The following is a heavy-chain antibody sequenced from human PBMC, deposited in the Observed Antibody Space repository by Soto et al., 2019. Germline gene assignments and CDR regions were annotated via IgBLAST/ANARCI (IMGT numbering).Heavy chain of an antibody. CDR2: IWYDGSNK. V-gene: IGHV3-33*01. Sequence: GGSLRLSCAASGFTFSSYGMHWVRQAPGKGLEWVAVIWYDGSNKYYADSVKGRFTISRDNSKSTLYPQMNSLRAEDTAVYYCAIDRSGSYQPRGFDYWGQGTLVTVSS. CDR3: AIDRSGSYQPRGFDY. CDR1: GFTFSSYG. D-gene: IGHD1-26*01. J-gene: IGHJ4*02.